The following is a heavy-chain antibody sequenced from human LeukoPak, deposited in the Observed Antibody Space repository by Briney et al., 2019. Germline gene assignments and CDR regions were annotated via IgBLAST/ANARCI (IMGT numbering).Heavy chain of an antibody. CDR1: GGSISSYY. V-gene: IGHV4-59*01. D-gene: IGHD2-2*01. CDR2: IYYSGST. J-gene: IGHJ5*02. CDR3: AREEEVAPSAWFDP. Sequence: PSETLSHTCTVSGGSISSYYWSWLRQPPGKGLEGIGYIYYSGSTNYNPSLKSRVTISVDTSKNQFSLKLSSVTAADTAVYYCAREEEVAPSAWFDPWGQGTLVTVSS.